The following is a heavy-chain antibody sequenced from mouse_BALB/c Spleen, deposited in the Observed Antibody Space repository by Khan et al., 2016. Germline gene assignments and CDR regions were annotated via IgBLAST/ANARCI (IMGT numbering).Heavy chain of an antibody. CDR3: ARGYGNYVNWYFDV. D-gene: IGHD2-10*02. CDR1: GYSFTGYN. J-gene: IGHJ1*01. Sequence: IQLVQSGPELEKPGASVKISCKASGYSFTGYNMNWVKQSNGKSLEWIGNIDPYYGGTSYNQKFKGKATLTVDKSYSTAYMQLKSLTSEDSAVYYCARGYGNYVNWYFDVWGAGTTVTVSS. V-gene: IGHV1S135*01. CDR2: IDPYYGGT.